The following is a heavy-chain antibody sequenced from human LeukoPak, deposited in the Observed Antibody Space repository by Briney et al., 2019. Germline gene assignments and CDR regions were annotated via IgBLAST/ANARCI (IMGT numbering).Heavy chain of an antibody. CDR3: ARVSWFRGGNKKYYFDY. CDR1: GDSINSLDL. CDR2: MYLSGTT. D-gene: IGHD3-10*01. J-gene: IGHJ4*02. Sequence: PSGTLSLTCTVSGDSINSLDLWSWVRQPPGKGLEWIGEMYLSGTTHSNPSVKSRVTISVDTSKNQFSLKLSSVTAADTAVYYCARVSWFRGGNKKYYFDYWGQGTLVTVSS. V-gene: IGHV4-4*02.